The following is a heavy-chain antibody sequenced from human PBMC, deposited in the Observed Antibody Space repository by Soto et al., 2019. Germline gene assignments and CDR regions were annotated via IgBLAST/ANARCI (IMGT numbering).Heavy chain of an antibody. CDR2: IWYDGSNK. J-gene: IGHJ6*02. CDR3: ARDPPHYDFWSGSDYGMDV. Sequence: LRPSCAASGFTFSSYGMHWVRQAPGKGLEWVAVIWYDGSNKYYADSVKGRFTISRDNSKNTLYLQMNSLRAEDTAVYYCARDPPHYDFWSGSDYGMDVWGQGTTVTVSS. D-gene: IGHD3-3*01. V-gene: IGHV3-33*01. CDR1: GFTFSSYG.